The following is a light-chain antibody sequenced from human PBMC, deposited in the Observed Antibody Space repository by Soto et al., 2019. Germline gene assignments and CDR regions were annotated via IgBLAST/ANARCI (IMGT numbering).Light chain of an antibody. Sequence: QSVLTQPAAVSGSPGQSISISCTGTSSDVGGYNYVSWYERHPDKAPKLMIYDVSNRPSGVSNRFSGSKSGNTASLTISGLQAEDEADYYCSSYTSSSTVVFGGGTKLTVL. V-gene: IGLV2-14*01. J-gene: IGLJ2*01. CDR2: DVS. CDR3: SSYTSSSTVV. CDR1: SSDVGGYNY.